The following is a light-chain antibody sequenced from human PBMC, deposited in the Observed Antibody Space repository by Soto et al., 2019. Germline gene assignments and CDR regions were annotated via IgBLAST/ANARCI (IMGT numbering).Light chain of an antibody. V-gene: IGKV1-33*01. CDR1: QDISNS. Sequence: DIQVTQSPSSLSASVGDRVTITCQASQDISNSLNWYQQKPGKAPKLLIYDASTLETGVQSRFSGSGSGTDFTFTISSLQPEDIATYYCQQFDHLPMYTFGQGTRLEIK. J-gene: IGKJ2*01. CDR3: QQFDHLPMYT. CDR2: DAS.